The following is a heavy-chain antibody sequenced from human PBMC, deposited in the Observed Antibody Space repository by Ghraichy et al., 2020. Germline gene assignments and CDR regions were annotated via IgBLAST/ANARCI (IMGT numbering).Heavy chain of an antibody. V-gene: IGHV3-21*01. CDR3: ARIAARLPYYFDY. Sequence: GESLRLSCAASGFTFSSYSMNWVRQAPGKGLEWVSSISSSSSYIYYADSVKGRFTISRDNAKNSLYLQMNSLRAEDTAVYYCARIAARLPYYFDYWGQGTLVTVSS. CDR2: ISSSSSYI. J-gene: IGHJ4*02. D-gene: IGHD6-6*01. CDR1: GFTFSSYS.